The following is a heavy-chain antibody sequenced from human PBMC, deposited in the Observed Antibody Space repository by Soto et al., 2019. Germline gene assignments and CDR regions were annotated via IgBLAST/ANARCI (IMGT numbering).Heavy chain of an antibody. D-gene: IGHD1-26*01. Sequence: QVQLQQWGAGLLKPSETLSLTCAVYGGSFSGYYWSWIRQPPGKGLEWIGEINHSGSTNYNPSLKSRVTISVDTSKNQFSLKLSSVTAADTAVYYCAIGDGASGSPKFDYWGQGTLVTVSA. J-gene: IGHJ4*02. CDR1: GGSFSGYY. V-gene: IGHV4-34*01. CDR3: AIGDGASGSPKFDY. CDR2: INHSGST.